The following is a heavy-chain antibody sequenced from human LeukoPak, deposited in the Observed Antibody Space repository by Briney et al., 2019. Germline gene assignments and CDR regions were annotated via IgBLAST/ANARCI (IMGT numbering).Heavy chain of an antibody. CDR3: ARGLPHYFSVIFDY. D-gene: IGHD2-21*01. CDR1: GGSISSSNW. CDR2: IYHSGST. J-gene: IGHJ4*02. Sequence: SSGTLSLTCAVSGGSISSSNWWSWVRPPPGKGLEWIGEIYHSGSTNYNPSLKSRVTISVDKSKNQFSLKLSSVTAADTAVYYCARGLPHYFSVIFDYWGQGTLVTVSS. V-gene: IGHV4-4*02.